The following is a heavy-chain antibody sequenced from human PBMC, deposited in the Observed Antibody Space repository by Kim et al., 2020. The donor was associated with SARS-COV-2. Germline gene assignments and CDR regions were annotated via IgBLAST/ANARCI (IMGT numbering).Heavy chain of an antibody. CDR2: IYYSGST. V-gene: IGHV4-59*13. D-gene: IGHD3-9*01. J-gene: IGHJ6*02. CDR1: GGSISSYY. CDR3: ARTLLRYFDWLPGVYYYYGMDV. Sequence: SETLSLTCTVSGGSISSYYWSWIRQPPGKGLEWIGYIYYSGSTNYNPSLKSRVTISVDTSKNQFSLKLSSVTAADTAVYYCARTLLRYFDWLPGVYYYYGMDVWGQGTTVTVSS.